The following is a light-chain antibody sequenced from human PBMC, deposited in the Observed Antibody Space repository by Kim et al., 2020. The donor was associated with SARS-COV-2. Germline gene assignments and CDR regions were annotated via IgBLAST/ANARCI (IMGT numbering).Light chain of an antibody. V-gene: IGKV3-15*01. J-gene: IGKJ1*01. Sequence: SVSPGERVTLSYRASRSVSNNLAWYQQKPGQAPRLLIYGASTRATDIPARFSGSGSGTEFTLTISSLQSEDVAVYYCQQYNDWWTFGQGTKVDIK. CDR1: RSVSNN. CDR2: GAS. CDR3: QQYNDWWT.